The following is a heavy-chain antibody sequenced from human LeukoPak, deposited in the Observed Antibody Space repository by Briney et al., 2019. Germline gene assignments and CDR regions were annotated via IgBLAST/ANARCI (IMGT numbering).Heavy chain of an antibody. Sequence: GGSLRLSCAASGFTFSYYTMNWVRQAPGKGLEWVSYISSSSTTIYYADSVKGRSTVSRDNAKNSLYLQMNSLRADDTAVYYCARQNSEGYVDYWGQGTLVTVSS. CDR2: ISSSSTTI. V-gene: IGHV3-48*01. J-gene: IGHJ4*02. D-gene: IGHD1-26*01. CDR3: ARQNSEGYVDY. CDR1: GFTFSYYT.